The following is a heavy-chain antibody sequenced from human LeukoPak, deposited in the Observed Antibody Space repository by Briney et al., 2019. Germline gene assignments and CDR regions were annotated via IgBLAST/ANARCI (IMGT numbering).Heavy chain of an antibody. Sequence: PGGSLRLSCAASGFTFSTYAMTWVRQAPGKGLEWVSGISGSGDSTYYADSVKGHFTISRDNSRNTLHLQMNSPRAEDTAVYYCAMKGGGYRFDYWGQGTLVTVSS. CDR1: GFTFSTYA. D-gene: IGHD3-22*01. J-gene: IGHJ4*02. V-gene: IGHV3-23*01. CDR3: AMKGGGYRFDY. CDR2: ISGSGDST.